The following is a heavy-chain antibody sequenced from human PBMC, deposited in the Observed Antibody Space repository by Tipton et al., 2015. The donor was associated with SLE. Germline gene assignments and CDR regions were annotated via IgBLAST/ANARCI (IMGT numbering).Heavy chain of an antibody. D-gene: IGHD6-13*01. CDR2: IYIGGSP. CDR3: ARGGAAAGREGYYYMDV. CDR1: GASSSNSY. Sequence: TLSLTCTVSGASSSNSYCGWIRQSPAKGLEWIGSIYIGGSPSYNPSLKSRVAISVDTSKKYFSLRLTSVGAADTAVYYCARGGAAAGREGYYYMDVWGKGTTATVSS. V-gene: IGHV4-4*09. J-gene: IGHJ6*03.